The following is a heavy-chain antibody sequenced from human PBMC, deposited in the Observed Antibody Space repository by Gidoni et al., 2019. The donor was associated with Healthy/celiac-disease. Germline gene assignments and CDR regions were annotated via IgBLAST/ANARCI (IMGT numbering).Heavy chain of an antibody. CDR3: AKPMFELERYGGYDY. J-gene: IGHJ4*02. Sequence: EVQLLESGGGLVQPGGSLRLSCAASGFTFSSYAMRWVRQATGKGLEWVSAISGSGGSTYYADSVKGRFTISRDNSKNTLYLQMNSLRAEDTAVYYCAKPMFELERYGGYDYWGQGTLVTVSS. V-gene: IGHV3-23*01. CDR1: GFTFSSYA. D-gene: IGHD5-12*01. CDR2: ISGSGGST.